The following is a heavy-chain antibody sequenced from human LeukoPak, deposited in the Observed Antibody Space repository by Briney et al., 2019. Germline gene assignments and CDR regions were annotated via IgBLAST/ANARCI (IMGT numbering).Heavy chain of an antibody. D-gene: IGHD3-10*01. V-gene: IGHV3-7*01. CDR1: GFTFSNYY. J-gene: IGHJ4*02. CDR3: ARAAMRGGDFDF. CDR2: IKEDGSKK. Sequence: PGGSLRLSCAASGFTFSNYYMGWVRQAPGKGLEWVANIKEDGSKKFYVDSVKGRFTISRDNGKNSLYMKMNSLRAEDTAVYYCARAAMRGGDFDFWGQGTQVTVSS.